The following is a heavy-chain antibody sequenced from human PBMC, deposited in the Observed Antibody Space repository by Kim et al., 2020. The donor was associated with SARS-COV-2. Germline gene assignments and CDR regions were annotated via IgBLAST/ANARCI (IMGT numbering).Heavy chain of an antibody. V-gene: IGHV3-23*01. CDR1: GFTFSSYA. D-gene: IGHD6-13*01. J-gene: IGHJ6*02. CDR2: ISGSGGST. Sequence: GGSLRLSCAASGFTFSSYAMSWVRQAPGKGLEWVSAISGSGGSTYYADSVKGRFTISRDNSKNTLYLQMNSLRAEDTAVYYCAKDGAHSSSWYYGMDVWGQGTTVTVSS. CDR3: AKDGAHSSSWYYGMDV.